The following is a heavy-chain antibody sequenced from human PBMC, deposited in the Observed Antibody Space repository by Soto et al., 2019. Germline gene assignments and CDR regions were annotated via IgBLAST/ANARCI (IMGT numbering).Heavy chain of an antibody. CDR3: AWCYGSGIAWYFDL. Sequence: EASVKVSCKASGGTFSSYTISWVRQAPGQGLEWMGRIIPILGIANYAQKFQGRVTITADKSTSTAYMELSSLRSEDTAVYYCAWCYGSGIAWYFDLWGRGTLVTVSS. CDR1: GGTFSSYT. CDR2: IIPILGIA. D-gene: IGHD3-10*01. V-gene: IGHV1-69*02. J-gene: IGHJ2*01.